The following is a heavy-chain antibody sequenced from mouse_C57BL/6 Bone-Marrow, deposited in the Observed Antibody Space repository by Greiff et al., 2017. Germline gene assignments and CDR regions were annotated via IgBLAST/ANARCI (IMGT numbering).Heavy chain of an antibody. D-gene: IGHD4-1*01. J-gene: IGHJ2*01. V-gene: IGHV1-81*01. Sequence: VQRVESGAELARPGASVKLSCKASGYTFTSYGISWVKQRTGQGLEWIGEIYPRSGTTYYNEKFKGKATLTANKSSSTAYMELRSLTSEDSAVYFYASDWVPFDYWGQGTILTVSA. CDR2: IYPRSGTT. CDR3: ASDWVPFDY. CDR1: GYTFTSYG.